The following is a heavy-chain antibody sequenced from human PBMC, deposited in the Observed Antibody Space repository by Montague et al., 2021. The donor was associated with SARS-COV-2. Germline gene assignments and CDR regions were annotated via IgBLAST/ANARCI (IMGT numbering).Heavy chain of an antibody. D-gene: IGHD6-13*01. V-gene: IGHV6-1*01. Sequence: DYARXLKSRIAINPDTSKNQFSLQLSSVTPEDTALYYCVRGIGAAGSYDYWGQGTLVTVS. CDR3: VRGIGAAGSYDY. J-gene: IGHJ4*02.